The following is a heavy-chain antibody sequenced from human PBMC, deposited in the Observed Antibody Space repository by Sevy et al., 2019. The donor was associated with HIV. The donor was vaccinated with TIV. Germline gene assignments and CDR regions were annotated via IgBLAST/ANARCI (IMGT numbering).Heavy chain of an antibody. CDR2: INPKSGAT. CDR1: GYTFSDSGYY. V-gene: IGHV1-2*02. J-gene: IGHJ6*02. D-gene: IGHD3-3*01. CDR3: ARESYDCWTGPVDYDYGMDV. Sequence: ASVKVSCKASGYTFSDSGYYVHWVRQAPGQGLEWMGWINPKSGATNYAQKFQGRVTMTRDTSVSTANMGLSRLTSDDTAVYYCARESYDCWTGPVDYDYGMDVWGQGTTVTVSS.